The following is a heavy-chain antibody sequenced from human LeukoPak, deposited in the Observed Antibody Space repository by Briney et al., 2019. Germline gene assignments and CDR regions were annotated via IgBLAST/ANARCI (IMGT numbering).Heavy chain of an antibody. D-gene: IGHD3-10*01. J-gene: IGHJ3*02. CDR1: VRSLRISHYE. CDR2: MFYTVST. Sequence: ETLSLTCTLYVRSLRISHYEWGWIRQPRGKGLERFGYMFYTVSTYYSRSVKSHLPISLDTHRNQFSQKQNSVTAADTAVYYCAKCDGYGLVDIWGQGTMVTVSS. V-gene: IGHV4-39*07. CDR3: AKCDGYGLVDI.